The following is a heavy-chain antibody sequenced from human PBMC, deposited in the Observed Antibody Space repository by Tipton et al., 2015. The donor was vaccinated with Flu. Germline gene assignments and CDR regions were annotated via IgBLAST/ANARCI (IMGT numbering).Heavy chain of an antibody. CDR1: GGSISSYY. Sequence: TLSLTCTVSGGSISSYYWSWIRQPPGKGLEWIGYIYYSGSTNYNPSLKSRVTISVDTSKNQFSLKLSSVTAADTAVYYCARDTTIFGVIIGGHFDSWGQGTLVTVSS. CDR3: ARDTTIFGVIIGGHFDS. CDR2: IYYSGST. J-gene: IGHJ4*02. D-gene: IGHD3-3*01. V-gene: IGHV4-59*01.